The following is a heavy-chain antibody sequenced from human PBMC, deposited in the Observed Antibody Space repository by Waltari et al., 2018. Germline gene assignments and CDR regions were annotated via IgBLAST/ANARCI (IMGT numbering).Heavy chain of an antibody. CDR3: ARDTGALWMDV. CDR1: EYTFTSSY. CDR2: INHSGGST. J-gene: IGHJ6*02. Sequence: QVQLVQSGAEVKKPGASVKISCKTSEYTFTSSYIHWVRQAPGQGLEWMGIINHSGGSTIYEQKFQGRVTMTRDTSTSTVYMELSSLRSEDTAVYYCARDTGALWMDVWGQGTTVTVSS. V-gene: IGHV1-46*01. D-gene: IGHD2-21*01.